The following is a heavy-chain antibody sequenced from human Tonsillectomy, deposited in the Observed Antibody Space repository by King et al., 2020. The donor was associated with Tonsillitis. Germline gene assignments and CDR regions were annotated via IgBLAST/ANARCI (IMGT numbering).Heavy chain of an antibody. V-gene: IGHV1-18*01. CDR1: GYTFNSYG. Sequence: QLVQSGAEVKKPGASVKVSCKASGYTFNSYGISWVRQAPGQGLEWMGWISAYNGNTNYAQKLQGRVTMTTDTSTSTAYMELRSLRSDDTAEYFCARETNIYGSGSHYYYYSMDVWGKGTTVTVSS. J-gene: IGHJ6*03. CDR3: ARETNIYGSGSHYYYYSMDV. CDR2: ISAYNGNT. D-gene: IGHD3-10*01.